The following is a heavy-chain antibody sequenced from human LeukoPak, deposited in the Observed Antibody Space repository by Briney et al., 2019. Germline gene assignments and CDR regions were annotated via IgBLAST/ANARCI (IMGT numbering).Heavy chain of an antibody. CDR1: GYSFASNW. CDR2: IYPDDSDT. D-gene: IGHD3-10*01. CDR3: ARRAVGYYGSGTRTPWFDP. J-gene: IGHJ5*02. Sequence: GESLKISCKGSGYSFASNWIGWVRQMPGKGLEWMGIIYPDDSDTRYSPSFQGQVTISSDKSINTAYLQWSSLKASDTAMYYCARRAVGYYGSGTRTPWFDPWGQGTLVTVSS. V-gene: IGHV5-51*01.